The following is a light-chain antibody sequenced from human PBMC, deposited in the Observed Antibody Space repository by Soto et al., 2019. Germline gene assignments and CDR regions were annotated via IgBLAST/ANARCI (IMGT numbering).Light chain of an antibody. CDR1: TSNFGAGYD. CDR2: GNS. Sequence: QAVVTQPPSVSGAPGQRVTISCTGSTSNFGAGYDVHWYQQLPGTAPKLLIYGNSNRPSGVPDRFSGSKSGSSASLAITGLQAEDEADYYCQSYDSSLSGSVFGGGTKVTGL. CDR3: QSYDSSLSGSV. V-gene: IGLV1-40*01. J-gene: IGLJ3*02.